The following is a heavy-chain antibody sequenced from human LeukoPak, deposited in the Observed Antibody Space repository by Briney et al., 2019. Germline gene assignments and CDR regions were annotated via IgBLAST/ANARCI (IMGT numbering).Heavy chain of an antibody. CDR3: ARVYHSTSGRAIDY. J-gene: IGHJ4*02. V-gene: IGHV3-7*01. CDR2: IKQDGSEK. Sequence: GGSLRLYCAASGFTFSNYWMTWVRQAPGKGLEWVANIKQDGSEKYYVDSVKGRFTISRDNAKNALYLQMNSLRVEDTAVYYCARVYHSTSGRAIDYWGQGTLVTVSS. D-gene: IGHD6-6*01. CDR1: GFTFSNYW.